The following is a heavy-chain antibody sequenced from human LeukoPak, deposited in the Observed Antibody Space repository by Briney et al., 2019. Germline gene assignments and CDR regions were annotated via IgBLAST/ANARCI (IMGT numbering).Heavy chain of an antibody. D-gene: IGHD3-22*01. CDR1: GFTVRSNY. CDR2: IYSDGSA. V-gene: IGHV3-53*01. CDR3: AGALYYNYYETRYFAY. Sequence: PGGSLRLSCTASGFTVRSNYMFWVRQAPGKGLECVSVIYSDGSAYYADSVKGRFTISRDSSMNTLFLQRNSLRAEDTAMYYCAGALYYNYYETRYFAYWGQGTPVTVSS. J-gene: IGHJ4*02.